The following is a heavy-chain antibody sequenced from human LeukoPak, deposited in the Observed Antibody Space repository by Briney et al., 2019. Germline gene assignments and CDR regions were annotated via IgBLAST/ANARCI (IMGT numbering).Heavy chain of an antibody. CDR3: ATPFFGDSGSYFRPFDY. J-gene: IGHJ4*02. CDR1: GFSFHSFG. Sequence: GGSLRLSCAASGFSFHSFGMSWVRQAPGKGLEWVSSISVRGINTYYTDSVKGRFAISRDDSKNTLYLQMNSLRAEDTAVYYCATPFFGDSGSYFRPFDYWGQGTLVTVSS. CDR2: ISVRGINT. V-gene: IGHV3-23*01. D-gene: IGHD1-26*01.